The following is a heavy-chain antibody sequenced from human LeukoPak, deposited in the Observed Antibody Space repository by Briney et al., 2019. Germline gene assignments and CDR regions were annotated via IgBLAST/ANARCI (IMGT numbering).Heavy chain of an antibody. J-gene: IGHJ3*02. CDR2: IIGSVGST. D-gene: IGHD3-22*01. CDR1: GFTFSSYA. CDR3: AKVVFSYYYDSSGYYYEVGAFDI. Sequence: PGGSLRLSFAASGFTFSSYAMTWFRQAPGKGLDWFSAIIGSVGSTYYADSVKGRFTISRDNSKNTLYLQMNSLRAEDTAVYYCAKVVFSYYYDSSGYYYEVGAFDIWGQGTMVTVSS. V-gene: IGHV3-23*01.